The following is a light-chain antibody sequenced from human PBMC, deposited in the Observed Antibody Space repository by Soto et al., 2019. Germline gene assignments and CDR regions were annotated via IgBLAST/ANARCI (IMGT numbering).Light chain of an antibody. V-gene: IGKV1-5*01. J-gene: IGKJ4*01. Sequence: EIQIVRYPCTLYASVGDRVNITCRASQSISSWLAWDQQKPGKAPKLLIYAASTLQSGVPSRFSGSGSGTDFTLTISCLQSEDFATYDFPPYYSYPLTFGG. CDR1: QSISSW. CDR2: AAS. CDR3: PPYYSYPLT.